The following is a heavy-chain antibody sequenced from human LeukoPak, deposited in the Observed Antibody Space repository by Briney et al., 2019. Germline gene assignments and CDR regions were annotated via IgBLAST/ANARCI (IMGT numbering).Heavy chain of an antibody. V-gene: IGHV3-30*19. CDR2: IWYDGSNK. CDR3: ARDQVSAITFGGVIVQDAFDI. D-gene: IGHD3-16*02. CDR1: GFTFSSYG. J-gene: IGHJ3*02. Sequence: GGSLRLSCAASGFTFSSYGMHWVRQAPGKGLEWVAVIWYDGSNKYYADSVKGRFTISRHNSKNTLYLQMNSLRAEDTAVYYCARDQVSAITFGGVIVQDAFDIWGQGTMVTVSS.